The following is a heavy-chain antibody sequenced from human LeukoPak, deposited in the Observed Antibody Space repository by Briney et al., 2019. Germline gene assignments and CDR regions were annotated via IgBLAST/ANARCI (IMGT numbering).Heavy chain of an antibody. D-gene: IGHD3-10*01. J-gene: IGHJ4*02. Sequence: HPGGSLRLSCAASGFTFSSYGMHWVRQAPGKGLEWVAFIRYDGSDKYYADSVKGRFTISGDNSKNTLYLQMNSLRAEDTAAYYCANLPIRGSGSYYTDYWGQGTLVTVSS. V-gene: IGHV3-30*02. CDR3: ANLPIRGSGSYYTDY. CDR1: GFTFSSYG. CDR2: IRYDGSDK.